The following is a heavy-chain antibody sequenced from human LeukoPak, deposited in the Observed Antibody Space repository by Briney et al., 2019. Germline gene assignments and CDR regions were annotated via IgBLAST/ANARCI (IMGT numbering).Heavy chain of an antibody. V-gene: IGHV3-23*01. CDR1: GFTFSSYA. CDR3: ARARRELLGFDC. D-gene: IGHD2-15*01. CDR2: ISGSGGST. J-gene: IGHJ4*02. Sequence: HPGGSLRLSCAASGFTFSSYAMSWVRQAPGKGLEWVSAISGSGGSTYYADSVKGRFTISRDNSKNTLYLQMNSLRAEDTAVYYCARARRELLGFDCWGQGTLVTVSS.